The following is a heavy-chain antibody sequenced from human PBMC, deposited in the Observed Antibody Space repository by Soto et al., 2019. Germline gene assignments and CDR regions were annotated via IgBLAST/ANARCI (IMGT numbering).Heavy chain of an antibody. CDR3: ARGPIGATIMYYFDY. Sequence: QVQLVQSGAEVKKPGSSVKVSCKASGGTFSSYTISWVRQAPGQGLEWMGRIIPILGIANYAQKFQGRVTITADNSSIPAYMELSSLRSEDTALYYWARGPIGATIMYYFDYWGQGTLFTVSS. CDR1: GGTFSSYT. V-gene: IGHV1-69*02. CDR2: IIPILGIA. D-gene: IGHD5-12*01. J-gene: IGHJ4*02.